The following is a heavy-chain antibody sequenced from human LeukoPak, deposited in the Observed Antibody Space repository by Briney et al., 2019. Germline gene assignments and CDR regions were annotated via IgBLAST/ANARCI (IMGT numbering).Heavy chain of an antibody. J-gene: IGHJ3*02. CDR1: GFTFSSYT. V-gene: IGHV3-21*04. CDR2: ISSSSSYI. CDR3: AGWRRITMINDAFDI. Sequence: GGSLRLSCAASGFTFSSYTMNWVRQAPGKGLEWVSSISSSSSYIYYADSVEGRFTISRDNAKNSLYLQMNSLRPEDTALYYCAGWRRITMINDAFDIWGQGTMVTVSS. D-gene: IGHD3-22*01.